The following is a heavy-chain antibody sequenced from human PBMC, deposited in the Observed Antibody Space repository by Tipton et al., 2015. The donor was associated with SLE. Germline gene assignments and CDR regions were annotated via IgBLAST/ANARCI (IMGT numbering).Heavy chain of an antibody. J-gene: IGHJ3*02. V-gene: IGHV3-30*04. CDR1: GFTFSSYA. D-gene: IGHD4-17*01. CDR2: ISYDGSNK. CDR3: ARDKRSPYTVTKIEAFDI. Sequence: RSLRLSCAASGFTFSSYAMHWVRQAPGKGLEWVAVISYDGSNKYYADSVKGRFTISRDNSKNTLYLQMNSLRAEDTAVYYCARDKRSPYTVTKIEAFDIWGQGTMVTVSS.